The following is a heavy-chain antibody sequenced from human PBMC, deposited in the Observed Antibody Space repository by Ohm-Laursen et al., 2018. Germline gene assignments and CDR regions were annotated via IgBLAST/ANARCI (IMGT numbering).Heavy chain of an antibody. V-gene: IGHV3-48*01. D-gene: IGHD4-17*01. CDR1: GFTFNTYS. J-gene: IGHJ4*02. Sequence: SLRLSCSASGFTFNTYSMNWVRQAPGKGLEWLSYIDASGGTIYYADSMEGRFTISRDNAKNELYLQMNGLRGEDTAVYYCARGAPFYGGFDYWGQGTLVTVSS. CDR2: IDASGGTI. CDR3: ARGAPFYGGFDY.